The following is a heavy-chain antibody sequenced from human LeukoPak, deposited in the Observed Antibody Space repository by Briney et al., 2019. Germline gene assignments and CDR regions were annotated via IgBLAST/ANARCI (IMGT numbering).Heavy chain of an antibody. V-gene: IGHV1-2*02. D-gene: IGHD6-13*01. J-gene: IGHJ6*03. CDR1: GYTFTGYY. CDR2: INPNSGGT. Sequence: ASVKVSCKASGYTFTGYYMHWVRQAPGQGLEWMGWINPNSGGTNYAQKFQGRVTMTRDTSISTAYMEPSRLRSDDTAVYYCARTLIRGDSSWNYYYYYMDVWGKGTTVTVSS. CDR3: ARTLIRGDSSWNYYYYYMDV.